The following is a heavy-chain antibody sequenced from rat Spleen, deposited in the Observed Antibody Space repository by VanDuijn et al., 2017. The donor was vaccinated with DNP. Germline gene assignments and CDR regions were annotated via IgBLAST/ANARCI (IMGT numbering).Heavy chain of an antibody. V-gene: IGHV2-6*01. D-gene: IGHD1-11*01. J-gene: IGHJ3*01. CDR3: ARSGGIPFAY. CDR2: ILNSGIT. Sequence: QVQLKESGPGLVQPSQTLSLICTVSGFSLDTYTVSWVRQPPGKGLEWIAAILNSGITYYNSALKSRLSVSRDTSKSQVFLKMNSLQTEDTAMYFCARSGGIPFAYWGQGTLVTVSS. CDR1: GFSLDTYT.